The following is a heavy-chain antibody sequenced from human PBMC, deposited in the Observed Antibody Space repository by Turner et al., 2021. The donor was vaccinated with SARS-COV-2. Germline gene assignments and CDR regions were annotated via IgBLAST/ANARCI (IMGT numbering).Heavy chain of an antibody. D-gene: IGHD3-3*01. V-gene: IGHV3-13*01. Sequence: EVQLVESGGGLVQPGGSLSLSCPASGFTLGSYDMHWVRQATGKGLEWVSAIGTAGNTYSPGSVKGRFTISRENAKNSLYLQMNSLRAGDTAVYYCARGIDFWSGYGSRWGPYGMDVWGQGTTVTVSS. J-gene: IGHJ6*02. CDR3: ARGIDFWSGYGSRWGPYGMDV. CDR1: GFTLGSYD. CDR2: IGTAGNT.